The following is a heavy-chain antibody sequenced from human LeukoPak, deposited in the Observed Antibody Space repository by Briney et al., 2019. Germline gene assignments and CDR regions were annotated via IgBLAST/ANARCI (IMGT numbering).Heavy chain of an antibody. CDR1: GGSISSYY. J-gene: IGHJ3*02. CDR3: ARWLVVPAAPAAFDI. Sequence: SETLSLTCTVSGGSISSYYWSWIRQPPGKGLEWLGYIYYSGSTNYNPSLKSRVTISVDTSKNQFSLKLSSVTAADTAVYYCARWLVVPAAPAAFDIWGQGTMVTVSS. V-gene: IGHV4-59*08. D-gene: IGHD2-2*01. CDR2: IYYSGST.